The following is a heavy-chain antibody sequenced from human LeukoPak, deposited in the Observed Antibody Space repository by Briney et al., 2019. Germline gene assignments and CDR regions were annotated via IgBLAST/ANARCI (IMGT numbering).Heavy chain of an antibody. CDR1: GGSISSHY. D-gene: IGHD6-6*01. J-gene: IGHJ6*03. Sequence: PSETLSLTCTVSGGSISSHYWSWIRQPPGKGLEWIGYIYYSGSTNYNPSLKSRVTISVDTSKNQFSLKLSSVTAADTAVYYCAGVSRSIAARPVTYYYYYMDVWGKGTTVTVSS. CDR2: IYYSGST. V-gene: IGHV4-59*11. CDR3: AGVSRSIAARPVTYYYYYMDV.